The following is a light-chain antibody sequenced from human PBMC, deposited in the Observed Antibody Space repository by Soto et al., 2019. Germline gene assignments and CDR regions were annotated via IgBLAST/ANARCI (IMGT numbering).Light chain of an antibody. CDR2: GAS. CDR1: QYVSNY. J-gene: IGKJ1*01. Sequence: EIVLTQSPGTLSLSPGERATLSCRASQYVSNYLAWYQQKPGQAPRLLIYGASRRATGIPDRFSGSGSGADFTLTISRLEPEDFAVYYCQQYGSARWTCGQGTKGE. V-gene: IGKV3-20*01. CDR3: QQYGSARWT.